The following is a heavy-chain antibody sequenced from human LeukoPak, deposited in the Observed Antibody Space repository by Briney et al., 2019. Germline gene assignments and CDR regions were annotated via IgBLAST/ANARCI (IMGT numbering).Heavy chain of an antibody. CDR3: ARDWLAGNPYHTFDL. V-gene: IGHV3-7*01. Sequence: GGSLRLSCAASGFTFSSYWMSWVRPAPGKGLECVAYIKEDGSEEYYVDSVKGRFSISRDNAKNSLYLQMNSLRAEDTAVYYCARDWLAGNPYHTFDLWGKGTMVTVSS. CDR1: GFTFSSYW. CDR2: IKEDGSEE. J-gene: IGHJ3*01. D-gene: IGHD3-22*01.